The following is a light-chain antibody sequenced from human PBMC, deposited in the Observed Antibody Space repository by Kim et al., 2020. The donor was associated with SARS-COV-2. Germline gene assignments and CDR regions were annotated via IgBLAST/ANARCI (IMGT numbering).Light chain of an antibody. J-gene: IGKJ1*01. V-gene: IGKV3-20*01. Sequence: EIVLTQSPGTLSLSPGERATLSCSASQSVTSSYLAWYQQKPGQPPRLLIYGASNRATGIPDRFSGSGSGTDFTLTISRLESEDLAVYYCQQYGTSLRTFGQGTKVEIK. CDR1: QSVTSSY. CDR3: QQYGTSLRT. CDR2: GAS.